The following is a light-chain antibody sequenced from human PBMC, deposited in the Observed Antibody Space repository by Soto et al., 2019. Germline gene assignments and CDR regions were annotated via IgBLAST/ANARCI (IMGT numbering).Light chain of an antibody. CDR1: QSINAH. CDR3: QQYNTWLWT. CDR2: GAS. Sequence: EVVMTQSPATLSVSPGERVTLSCRASQSINAHLAWYQQKPGQAPRLLIHGASTRATGIPARFSGSGFGTEFILNITSLQSEDFAIYYCQQYNTWLWTFGQGTKVEI. J-gene: IGKJ1*01. V-gene: IGKV3-15*01.